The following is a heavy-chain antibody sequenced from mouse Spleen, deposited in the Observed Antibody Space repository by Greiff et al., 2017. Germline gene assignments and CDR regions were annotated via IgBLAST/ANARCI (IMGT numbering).Heavy chain of an antibody. CDR2: IWRGGST. V-gene: IGHV2-5*01. J-gene: IGHJ4*01. CDR3: AKNPLYYGYAMDY. D-gene: IGHD1-1*01. CDR1: GFSLTSYG. Sequence: VKVVESGPGLVQPSQSLSITCTVSGFSLTSYGVHWVRQSPGKGLEWLGVIWRGGSTDYNAAFMSRLSITKDNSKSQVFFKMNSLQADDTAIYYCAKNPLYYGYAMDYWGQGTSVTVSS.